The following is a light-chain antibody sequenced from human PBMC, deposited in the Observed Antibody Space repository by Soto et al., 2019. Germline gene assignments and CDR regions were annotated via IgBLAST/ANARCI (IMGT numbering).Light chain of an antibody. CDR3: QQYNNWPLT. CDR1: QSVNSN. V-gene: IGKV3-15*01. Sequence: EIVMTQSPATLSVSPGEGATLSCRASQSVNSNLAWYQQNPGQAPRLLIYGASTRAAGIPASFSGSGSGTEFTLTISSVQSEGFAVYYCQQYNNWPLTFGGGTGVEI. CDR2: GAS. J-gene: IGKJ4*01.